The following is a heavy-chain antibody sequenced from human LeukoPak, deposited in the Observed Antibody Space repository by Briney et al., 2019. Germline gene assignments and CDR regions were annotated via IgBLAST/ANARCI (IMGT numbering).Heavy chain of an antibody. D-gene: IGHD5-18*01. CDR2: INSDGSST. V-gene: IGHV3-74*01. J-gene: IGHJ4*02. CDR3: ARGYTAMVD. Sequence: GGTLRLSCAASGVTFSSYWMHWVRQAPGKGLVWVSRINSDGSSTSYADSVKGRFTISRDNAKNTLYLQMNSLRAEDTAVYYSARGYTAMVDWGQGTLVTVSS. CDR1: GVTFSSYW.